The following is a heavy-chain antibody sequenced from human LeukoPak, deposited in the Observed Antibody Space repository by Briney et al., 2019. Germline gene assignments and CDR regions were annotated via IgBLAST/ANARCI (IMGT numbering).Heavy chain of an antibody. J-gene: IGHJ5*02. CDR2: ISGSGTST. Sequence: GGSLRLSCAASGFTFSSYAMSWVRQAPGKGLEWVSAISGSGTSTYYADSVKGRFTISRDNSKNTLYLQMSSLRAADTAVYYCAKGPDYSNYDWFDHWGQGTLVTVSS. CDR1: GFTFSSYA. D-gene: IGHD4-11*01. CDR3: AKGPDYSNYDWFDH. V-gene: IGHV3-23*01.